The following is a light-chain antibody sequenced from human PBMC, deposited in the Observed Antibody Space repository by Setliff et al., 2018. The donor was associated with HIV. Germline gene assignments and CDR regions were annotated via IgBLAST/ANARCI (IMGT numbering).Light chain of an antibody. CDR3: QQYGNSPWT. CDR1: QSVDSTY. Sequence: ENVLTQSPGTLSLSPGERATLSCRASQSVDSTYLAWYQQKPGQAPRLLIFGGSNRAIDTPDRFTGSGSGTDFTLTISRLEPEDFAVYFCQQYGNSPWTFGQGTKVDIK. J-gene: IGKJ1*01. CDR2: GGS. V-gene: IGKV3-20*01.